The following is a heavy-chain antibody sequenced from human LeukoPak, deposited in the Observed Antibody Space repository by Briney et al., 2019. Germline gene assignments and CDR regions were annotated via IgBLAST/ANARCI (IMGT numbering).Heavy chain of an antibody. D-gene: IGHD3-22*01. Sequence: GGSLRLSCAASGFTFSSYWMHWVRQAPGKGLVWVSRINTDGSSTSYADSVKGRFTISRDNAKNTLYLQMNGLRAEDTAVYYCARDPGYYDSAKNWFDPWGQGTLVTVSS. CDR2: INTDGSST. J-gene: IGHJ5*02. V-gene: IGHV3-74*01. CDR1: GFTFSSYW. CDR3: ARDPGYYDSAKNWFDP.